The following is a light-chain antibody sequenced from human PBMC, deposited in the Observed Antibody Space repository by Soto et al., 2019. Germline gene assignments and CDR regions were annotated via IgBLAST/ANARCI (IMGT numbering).Light chain of an antibody. V-gene: IGLV2-8*01. CDR3: SSHAGTKTLV. J-gene: IGLJ2*01. CDR2: EVR. Sequence: QSVLTQPPSASGSPGQSVTISCTGTSRDIGEYNFVSWYQQHPGNAPKLMIYEVRKRPSGGPERFSGAKSGNTASLTVSGLQAEDEADYYCSSHAGTKTLVFGGGTKVTVL. CDR1: SRDIGEYNF.